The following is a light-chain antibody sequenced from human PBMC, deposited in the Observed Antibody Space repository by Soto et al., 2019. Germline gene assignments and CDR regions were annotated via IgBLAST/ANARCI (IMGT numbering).Light chain of an antibody. J-gene: IGKJ1*01. Sequence: EIVMTQSPATLSLSPGERATLSCRASQSVSSSSLAWYQQRPGQAPRLLIYDASDRATGIPDRFSGSGSGTDFTLTISRLEPEDFAVYYCHQYADSPQTFGQGTKVDNK. V-gene: IGKV3-20*01. CDR1: QSVSSSS. CDR2: DAS. CDR3: HQYADSPQT.